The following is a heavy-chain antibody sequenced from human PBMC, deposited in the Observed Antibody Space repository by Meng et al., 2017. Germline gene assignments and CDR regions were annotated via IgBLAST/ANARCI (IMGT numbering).Heavy chain of an antibody. CDR1: GGGVSSNSAA. CDR2: TYYRSKWYN. Sequence: QVQPPQSVPGLVKPSQTPPLTCATAGGGVSSNSAAVPWVRQSPSSGLEWLGRTYYRSKWYNDYAVSVKSRITINPDTSKNQFSLQLNSVTPEDTAVYYCARGPPYSSSSLAFDIWGQGTMVTVSS. CDR3: ARGPPYSSSSLAFDI. J-gene: IGHJ3*02. V-gene: IGHV6-1*01. D-gene: IGHD6-6*01.